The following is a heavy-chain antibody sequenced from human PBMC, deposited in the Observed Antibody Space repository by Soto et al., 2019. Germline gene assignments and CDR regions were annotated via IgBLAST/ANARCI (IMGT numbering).Heavy chain of an antibody. J-gene: IGHJ6*01. CDR1: VGAFSNYS. CDR3: AKWSDWNPLYYHGMDV. D-gene: IGHD1-1*01. CDR2: IIPLHNTS. V-gene: IGHV1-69*06. Sequence: QVHLLQSGAEVKKPGSSLKVSCKVSVGAFSNYSFNWVRHTPGQGLEWLGGIIPLHNTSNYSLKFVGRVSVTADISSSTVFMQLSVLTSGDTATYYCAKWSDWNPLYYHGMDVW.